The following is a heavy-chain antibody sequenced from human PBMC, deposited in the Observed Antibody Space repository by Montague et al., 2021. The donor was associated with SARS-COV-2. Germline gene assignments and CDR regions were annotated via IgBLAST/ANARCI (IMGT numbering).Heavy chain of an antibody. J-gene: IGHJ4*02. CDR1: GFRSTSNW. CDR2: IKQDGSEK. V-gene: IGHV3-7*01. Sequence: SRRISCAASGFRSTSNWMTWVRQAPGKGLEWVAHIKQDGSEKNYADSVKGRFTISRDNAKNSIFLQMNDLRAEDSAIYYCAKDDDYTSSCHYWGQGTLVTVSS. D-gene: IGHD6-13*01. CDR3: AKDDDYTSSCHY.